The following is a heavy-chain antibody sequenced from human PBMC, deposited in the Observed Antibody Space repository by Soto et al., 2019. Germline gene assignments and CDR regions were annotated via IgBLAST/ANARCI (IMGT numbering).Heavy chain of an antibody. CDR2: INPNSGGT. J-gene: IGHJ5*02. CDR1: GYTFTGYY. D-gene: IGHD3-9*01. V-gene: IGHV1-2*04. CDR3: ARDRGSLDDILTGYVNLWIDP. Sequence: ASVKVSCKASGYTFTGYYMHWVRQAPGQGLEWMGWINPNSGGTNYAQKFQGWVTMTRDTSISTAYMELSRLRSDDTAVYYCARDRGSLDDILTGYVNLWIDPWGQGTLVTVSS.